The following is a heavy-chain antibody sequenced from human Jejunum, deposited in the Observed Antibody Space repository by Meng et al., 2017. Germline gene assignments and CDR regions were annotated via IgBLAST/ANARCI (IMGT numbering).Heavy chain of an antibody. D-gene: IGHD3-9*01. CDR1: GGSISSSSYY. V-gene: IGHV4-39*07. J-gene: IGHJ4*02. CDR3: ARIKIDHTGYHGAIDY. Sequence: SETLSLTCTVSGGSISSSSYYWGWIRQPPGQGLEWSGSIPYSGITYYKPSLTSQVTKSVDTSKNQFSLKLSSVTAAETAVYYCARIKIDHTGYHGAIDYWGQGTLVTVSS. CDR2: IPYSGIT.